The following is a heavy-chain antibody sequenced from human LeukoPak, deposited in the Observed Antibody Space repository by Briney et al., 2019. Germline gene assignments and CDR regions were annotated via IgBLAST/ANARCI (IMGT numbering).Heavy chain of an antibody. Sequence: GSLRLSCAASGFTFSSYAMHWVRQAPGKGLEWVAVISYDGSNKYYADSVKGRFTISRDNSKNTLYLQMNSLRAEDTAVYYCARLVQTLDYWGQGTLVTVSS. CDR2: ISYDGSNK. CDR1: GFTFSSYA. J-gene: IGHJ4*02. V-gene: IGHV3-30-3*01. CDR3: ARLVQTLDY.